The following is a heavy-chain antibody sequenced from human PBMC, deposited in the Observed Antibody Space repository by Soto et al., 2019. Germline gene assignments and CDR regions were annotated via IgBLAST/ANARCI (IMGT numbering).Heavy chain of an antibody. CDR3: AKDVVVGATTGLGDYYYYYGMDF. Sequence: QVQLVESGGGVVQPGRSLRLSCAASGFTFSSYGMHWVRQAPGKGLEWVAVISYDGSNKYYADSVKGRFTISRDNSKNTLYLQMNRLRAEDTTVYYCAKDVVVGATTGLGDYYYYYGMDFWGQGTTVTVSS. CDR2: ISYDGSNK. V-gene: IGHV3-30*18. CDR1: GFTFSSYG. J-gene: IGHJ6*02. D-gene: IGHD1-26*01.